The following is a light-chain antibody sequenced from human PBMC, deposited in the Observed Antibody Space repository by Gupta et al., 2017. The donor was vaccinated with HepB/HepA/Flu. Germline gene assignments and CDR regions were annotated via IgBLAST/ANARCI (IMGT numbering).Light chain of an antibody. CDR2: WAS. CDR3: QQYYNTPLT. J-gene: IGKJ4*01. CDR1: QSVLYSSNNKNY. Sequence: DIVMTQSPDSLAVSLGERATINCKSSQSVLYSSNNKNYLAWYQQKPGQPPKLLIYWASTRESGVPDRFSGSGSETDFTLTISSLQAEDVAVYYCQQYYNTPLTFGGGTKVEIK. V-gene: IGKV4-1*01.